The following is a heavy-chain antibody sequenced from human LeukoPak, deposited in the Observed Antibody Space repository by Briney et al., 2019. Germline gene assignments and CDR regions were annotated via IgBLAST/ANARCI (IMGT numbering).Heavy chain of an antibody. CDR1: GGSISSYY. V-gene: IGHV4-59*01. CDR2: IHYSGST. D-gene: IGHD5-24*01. Sequence: PSETLSLTCTVSGGSISSYYWSWIRQPPGEGLEWIGYIHYSGSTNYNPSLKSRVTISEDTSKNQFFLKLSSVTAADTAVYYCARDDRWYEGAYNYAGWYFDLWGRGTLVTVSS. CDR3: ARDDRWYEGAYNYAGWYFDL. J-gene: IGHJ2*01.